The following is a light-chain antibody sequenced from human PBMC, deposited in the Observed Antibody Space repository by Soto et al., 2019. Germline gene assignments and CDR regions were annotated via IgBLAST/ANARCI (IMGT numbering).Light chain of an antibody. CDR2: DAS. CDR1: QSVSNY. V-gene: IGKV3-11*01. Sequence: EIVLRQSPATLSLSPGKRATLSCRASQSVSNYLAWFQQKPGQAPRLLIYDASNRATGIPARFSGSGSGTDFTLTISSLEPEDFAVYYCQQRSSWPLLTFGGGTKVEI. CDR3: QQRSSWPLLT. J-gene: IGKJ4*01.